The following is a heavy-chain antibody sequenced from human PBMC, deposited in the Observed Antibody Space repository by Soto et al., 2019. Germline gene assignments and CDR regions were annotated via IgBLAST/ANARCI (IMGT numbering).Heavy chain of an antibody. CDR1: GFTFSTYA. V-gene: IGHV3-23*01. D-gene: IGHD3-22*01. CDR3: ARDYFEDF. CDR2: ISGSNNNT. Sequence: EVQLLESGGGLVQPGGSLRLSCAASGFTFSTYAMTWVRQAPGKGLDWVSVISGSNNNTWYADSVKGRFTISRDNSKNTLYLQMNSLRAEDTAVYYSARDYFEDFWGQGTLVTVSS. J-gene: IGHJ4*02.